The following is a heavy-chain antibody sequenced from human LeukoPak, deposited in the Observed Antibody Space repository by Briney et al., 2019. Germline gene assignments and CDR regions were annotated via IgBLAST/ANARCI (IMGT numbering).Heavy chain of an antibody. D-gene: IGHD4-17*01. CDR1: GYSFTSYW. V-gene: IGHV5-51*01. CDR2: IYPGDSNT. Sequence: GESLKISCKGSGYSFTSYWIAWVRQMPGKGLELMGIIYPGDSNTKYSPSFQGQVTISADKSLTTAYLQWASLKAADSAMYYCARQTTLSRGWYFDLWGLGTLVTVSS. J-gene: IGHJ2*01. CDR3: ARQTTLSRGWYFDL.